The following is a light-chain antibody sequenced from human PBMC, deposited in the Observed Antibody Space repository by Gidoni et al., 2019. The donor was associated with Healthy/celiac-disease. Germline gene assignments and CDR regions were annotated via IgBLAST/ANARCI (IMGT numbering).Light chain of an antibody. V-gene: IGKV1-9*01. Sequence: DIQWTQSPSFLSASVGDRVTITCRASQGISSYLAWYQQKPGKAPKLLIYAASTLQSGVPSRFSGSGSGTEFTLTISSLQPEDFATYYCQQLNSYPGAFGQGTKLEIK. CDR3: QQLNSYPGA. CDR2: AAS. J-gene: IGKJ2*01. CDR1: QGISSY.